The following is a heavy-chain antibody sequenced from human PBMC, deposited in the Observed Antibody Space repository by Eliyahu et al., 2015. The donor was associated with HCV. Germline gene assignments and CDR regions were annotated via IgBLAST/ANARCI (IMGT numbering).Heavy chain of an antibody. Sequence: EVQLLESGGGLEQPGGSLRLSCAASGFTLSNYAMSWVRQAPGKGLGGVSAISGSGGSTFYADSVKGRFTISRDNSKNTLYLQMNSLRAEDTAVYYCAKGTGGYSYSDFDYWGQGTLVTVSS. CDR2: ISGSGGST. CDR3: AKGTGGYSYSDFDY. V-gene: IGHV3-23*01. D-gene: IGHD3-22*01. CDR1: GFTLSNYA. J-gene: IGHJ4*02.